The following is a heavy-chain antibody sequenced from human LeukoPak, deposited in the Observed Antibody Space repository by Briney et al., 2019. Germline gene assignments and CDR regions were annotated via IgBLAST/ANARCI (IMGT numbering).Heavy chain of an antibody. CDR3: AVVGATVY. D-gene: IGHD1-26*01. Sequence: ASVKVSFTASGYTFTSYAMHWVRQATGQRLEWMGWIIASNGNTKYSQKFQGRVTITRDTSASTAYMKLSSLRSEDTAVYYCAVVGATVYWGQGTLVTVSS. V-gene: IGHV1-3*01. J-gene: IGHJ4*02. CDR1: GYTFTSYA. CDR2: IIASNGNT.